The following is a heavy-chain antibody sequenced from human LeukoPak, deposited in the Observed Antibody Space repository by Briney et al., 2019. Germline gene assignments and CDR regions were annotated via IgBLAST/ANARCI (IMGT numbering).Heavy chain of an antibody. CDR1: GFTFSSYG. Sequence: GSLRLSXAASGFTFSSYGMHWVRQAPGKGQEWVAFIRYDGSNKYYADSVKGRFTISRDNSKNTLYLQMNSLRAEDTAVYYCAKKYSSSPSGAFDIWGQGTMVTVSS. CDR2: IRYDGSNK. D-gene: IGHD6-6*01. V-gene: IGHV3-30*02. J-gene: IGHJ3*02. CDR3: AKKYSSSPSGAFDI.